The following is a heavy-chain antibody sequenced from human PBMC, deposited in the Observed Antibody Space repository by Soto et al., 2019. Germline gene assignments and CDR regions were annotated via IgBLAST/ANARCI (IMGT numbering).Heavy chain of an antibody. D-gene: IGHD3-22*01. J-gene: IGHJ4*02. CDR1: GGTFSSYA. CDR2: IIPIFGTA. Sequence: SVKVSCKASGGTFSSYAISWVRQAPGQGLEWMGGIIPIFGTANYAQKFQGRVTITADESTSTAYMELSSLRSEDTAVYFCARDRDDSSGYYYSFLDYWGQGTLVTVSS. V-gene: IGHV1-69*13. CDR3: ARDRDDSSGYYYSFLDY.